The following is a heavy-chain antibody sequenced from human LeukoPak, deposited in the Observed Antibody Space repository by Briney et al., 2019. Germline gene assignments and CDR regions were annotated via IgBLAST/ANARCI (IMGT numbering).Heavy chain of an antibody. J-gene: IGHJ4*02. D-gene: IGHD3-22*01. V-gene: IGHV4-38-2*02. CDR3: ALRYYYDSSGF. CDR2: IYHSGST. Sequence: PSETLSLTCTVSGYSSSSGYYWGWIRQPPGKGLEWIGSIYHSGSTYYNPSLKSRVTISVDTSKNQFSLKLSSVTAADTAVYYCALRYYYDSSGFWGQGTLVTVSS. CDR1: GYSSSSGYY.